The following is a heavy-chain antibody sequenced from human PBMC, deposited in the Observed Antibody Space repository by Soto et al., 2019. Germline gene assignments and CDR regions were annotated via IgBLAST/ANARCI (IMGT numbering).Heavy chain of an antibody. V-gene: IGHV1-69*13. CDR2: IIPIFGTA. D-gene: IGHD3-22*01. CDR1: GGTFSSYA. Sequence: SVKVSCKASGGTFSSYAISWVRQAPGQGLEWMGGIIPIFGTANYAQKFQGRVTITADESTSTAYMELSSLRSEDTAVYYCARATYYYDSSGYLVEFGYWGQGTLVTVS. CDR3: ARATYYYDSSGYLVEFGY. J-gene: IGHJ4*02.